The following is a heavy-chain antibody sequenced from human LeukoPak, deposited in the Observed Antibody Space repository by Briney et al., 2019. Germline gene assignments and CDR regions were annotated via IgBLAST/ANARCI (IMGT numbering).Heavy chain of an antibody. D-gene: IGHD2-21*01. V-gene: IGHV3-7*01. CDR3: ARVARLGDAFDI. Sequence: RGSLRLSCAASGFSFSRYWMTWVRQAPGKGLEWVANTREDGGERYYVDSVKGRFTISRDNAKNSLYLQMNSLRAEDTAVYYCARVARLGDAFDIWGQGTMVTVSS. CDR1: GFSFSRYW. J-gene: IGHJ3*02. CDR2: TREDGGER.